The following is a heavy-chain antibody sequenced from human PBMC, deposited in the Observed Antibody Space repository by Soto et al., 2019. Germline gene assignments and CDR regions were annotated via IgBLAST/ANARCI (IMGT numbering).Heavy chain of an antibody. CDR2: IYPGDSDT. D-gene: IGHD6-13*01. J-gene: IGHJ6*02. V-gene: IGHV5-51*01. Sequence: PGESLKISCKGSGYSFTSYWIDWVRQMPGKGLEWMGIIYPGDSDTRYSPSFQGQVTISADKSISTAYLQWSSLKASDTAMYYCARQAGLYSSSWDYYYYYGMDVWGQGTTVTVSS. CDR3: ARQAGLYSSSWDYYYYYGMDV. CDR1: GYSFTSYW.